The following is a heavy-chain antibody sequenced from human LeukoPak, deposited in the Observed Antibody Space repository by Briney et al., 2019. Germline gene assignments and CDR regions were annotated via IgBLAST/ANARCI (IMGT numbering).Heavy chain of an antibody. J-gene: IGHJ4*02. D-gene: IGHD3-22*01. Sequence: ASVKVSCKASGYTFTSYYMHWVRQAPGQGLEWMGIIYPSGGSTSYAQKFQGRVTFTRDTSVSTAYMELSGLRSEDTAVYYCARPDLRSGYYDFDYWGQGTLVTVSS. CDR2: IYPSGGST. V-gene: IGHV1-46*01. CDR3: ARPDLRSGYYDFDY. CDR1: GYTFTSYY.